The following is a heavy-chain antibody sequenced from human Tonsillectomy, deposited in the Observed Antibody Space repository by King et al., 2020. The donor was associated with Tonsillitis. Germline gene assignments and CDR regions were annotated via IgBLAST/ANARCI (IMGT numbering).Heavy chain of an antibody. CDR2: INPNSGGT. CDR1: GYTFTGYY. CDR3: ARDAVATIRSLDYYYGMDV. Sequence: VQLVESGAEVKKPGASVKVSCKASGYTFTGYYMHWVRQAPGQGLEWMGWINPNSGGTNYAQKFQGRVTMTRDTSISTAYMELSRLRSDDTAVYYCARDAVATIRSLDYYYGMDVWGQGTTVTVSS. V-gene: IGHV1-2*02. J-gene: IGHJ6*02. D-gene: IGHD5-12*01.